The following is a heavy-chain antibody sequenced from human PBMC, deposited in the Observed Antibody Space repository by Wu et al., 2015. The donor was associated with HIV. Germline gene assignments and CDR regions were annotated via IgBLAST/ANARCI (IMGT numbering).Heavy chain of an antibody. J-gene: IGHJ3*02. V-gene: IGHV1-18*04. Sequence: QVQLVQSGAEVKKPGASVKVSCKTSGYTFTGYYIHWVRQAPGQGLEWMGWISTYNGNTNYAQRVQGRIIMTTDTSTSTAYMELRNLRSDDTAVYYCARVTTYYYDSSGYYSEGAFDIWGQGTMVTVSS. D-gene: IGHD3-22*01. CDR2: ISTYNGNT. CDR1: GYTFTGYY. CDR3: ARVTTYYYDSSGYYSEGAFDI.